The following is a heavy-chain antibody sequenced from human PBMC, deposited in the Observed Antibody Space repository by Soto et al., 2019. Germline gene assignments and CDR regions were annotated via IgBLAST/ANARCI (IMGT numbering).Heavy chain of an antibody. Sequence: QVQLVQSGAEVKRPGSSVKVSCKASGDTFSSHTHSWVRQAPGQGLEWMGRVIPYLDATNYAQEFQGRVTVTADKSASTAYMELRDLTFEDTAVYYCARDVRGNIRYWGQGTLVTVSP. CDR3: ARDVRGNIRY. CDR2: VIPYLDAT. J-gene: IGHJ4*02. D-gene: IGHD5-18*01. CDR1: GDTFSSHT. V-gene: IGHV1-69*08.